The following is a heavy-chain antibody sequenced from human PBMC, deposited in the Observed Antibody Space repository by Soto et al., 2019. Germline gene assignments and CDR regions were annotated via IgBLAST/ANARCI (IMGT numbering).Heavy chain of an antibody. J-gene: IGHJ4*02. D-gene: IGHD4-17*01. CDR2: IWYDGSNK. Sequence: QVQLVESGGGVVQPGRSLRLSCAASGFTFSNYGMHWVRQAPGKGLEWVAVIWYDGSNKYYTDSVKGRFTISRDNSKNTLYLQMNSLRAEDTAVYYCVRDNVVTTVNTLDYWGQGTLVTVSS. V-gene: IGHV3-33*01. CDR3: VRDNVVTTVNTLDY. CDR1: GFTFSNYG.